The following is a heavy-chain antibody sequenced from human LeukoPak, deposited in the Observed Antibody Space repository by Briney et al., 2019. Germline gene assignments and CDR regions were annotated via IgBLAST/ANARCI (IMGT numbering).Heavy chain of an antibody. CDR3: AKTRDCSKTTCYRDFDY. D-gene: IGHD1-14*01. Sequence: GGSLRLSCAVSGLTFGSYAMHWVRQAPGKGLEWVAIISSDGSKDIYTDSVKGRFTISRDNSVNTLYLHMNSLRPEDSAVYYCAKTRDCSKTTCYRDFDYWGQGTPVTVSS. CDR2: ISSDGSKD. V-gene: IGHV3-30-3*02. CDR1: GLTFGSYA. J-gene: IGHJ4*02.